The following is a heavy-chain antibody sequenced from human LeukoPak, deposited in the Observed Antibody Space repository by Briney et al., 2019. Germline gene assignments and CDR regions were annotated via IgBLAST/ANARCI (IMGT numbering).Heavy chain of an antibody. Sequence: ASVKVSCKASGGTFSSYAISWVRQAPGQGLEWMGWINAGNDNTKYSQKFQGRVTITRDTSAKTAYMELSSLRSEDTAVYYCARGSLSSRDFDYWGQGTLVTVSS. D-gene: IGHD6-13*01. J-gene: IGHJ4*02. CDR1: GGTFSSYA. CDR3: ARGSLSSRDFDY. CDR2: INAGNDNT. V-gene: IGHV1-3*01.